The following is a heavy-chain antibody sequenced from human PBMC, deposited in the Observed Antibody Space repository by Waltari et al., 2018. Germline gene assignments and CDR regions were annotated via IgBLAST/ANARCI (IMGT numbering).Heavy chain of an antibody. CDR1: GYTFTGYY. V-gene: IGHV1-2*06. CDR2: INPNSGGT. J-gene: IGHJ4*02. CDR3: ARESETWYSSGFRPFDY. D-gene: IGHD6-19*01. Sequence: QVQLVQSGAEVKKPGASVKVSCKASGYTFTGYYMHWVRQAPGQGLEWMGRINPNSGGTNYAQKFQGRVTMTRDPSISTAYMELSRLRSDDTAVYYCARESETWYSSGFRPFDYWGQGTLVTVSS.